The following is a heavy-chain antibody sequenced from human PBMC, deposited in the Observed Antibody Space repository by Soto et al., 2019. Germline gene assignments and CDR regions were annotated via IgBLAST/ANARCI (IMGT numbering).Heavy chain of an antibody. CDR2: ISYDGSNK. CDR3: ARSTKPGPYYYGMDV. V-gene: IGHV3-30-3*01. CDR1: GFTFSSYA. Sequence: LRLSCAASGFTFSSYAMHWVRQAPGKGLEWVAVISYDGSNKYYADSVKGRFTISRDNSKNTLYLQMNSLRAEDTAVYYCARSTKPGPYYYGMDVWGQGTTVTVSS. J-gene: IGHJ6*02. D-gene: IGHD1-1*01.